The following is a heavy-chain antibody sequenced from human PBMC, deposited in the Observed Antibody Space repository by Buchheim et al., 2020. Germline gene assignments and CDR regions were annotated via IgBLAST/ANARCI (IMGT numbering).Heavy chain of an antibody. CDR1: GYTFTSYD. CDR2: MNPNSGNT. V-gene: IGHV1-8*01. Sequence: QVQLVQSGAEVKKPGASVKVSCKASGYTFTSYDINWVRQATGQGLEWMGWMNPNSGNTGYAQKFQGRDTMTRNTPISTAYMELSSLRSEDTAVYYCARDYYYYDSSGYYYNYYYGMDVWGQGTT. D-gene: IGHD3-22*01. CDR3: ARDYYYYDSSGYYYNYYYGMDV. J-gene: IGHJ6*02.